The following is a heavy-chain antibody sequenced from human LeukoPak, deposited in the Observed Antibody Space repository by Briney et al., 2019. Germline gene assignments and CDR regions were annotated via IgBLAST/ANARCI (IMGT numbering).Heavy chain of an antibody. Sequence: ASVKVSCKVSGYTFTDYYMHWGQQAPGKGLEWMGLVDPEDGETIYAEKFQGRVTISADTSTDTAYMELSSLRSEDTAVYYCATVNLHYWGQGTLVTVSS. CDR1: GYTFTDYY. CDR3: ATVNLHY. V-gene: IGHV1-69-2*01. CDR2: VDPEDGET. J-gene: IGHJ4*02.